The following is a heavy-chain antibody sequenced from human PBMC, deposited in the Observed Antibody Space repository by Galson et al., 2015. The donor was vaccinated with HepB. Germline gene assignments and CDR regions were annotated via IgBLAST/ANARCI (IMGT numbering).Heavy chain of an antibody. V-gene: IGHV3-30*04. J-gene: IGHJ4*02. CDR3: ARGLLSGVVVTPTGY. CDR2: ITYDGSKQ. D-gene: IGHD2-21*02. Sequence: SLRLSCATSGFTFRSYAMHWVRQAPGKGLEWVAIITYDGSKQFYGDAVKGRFTVTRDDSKNTVYPQMNSLRAEDTAVYYCARGLLSGVVVTPTGYWGQGTLVTVSS. CDR1: GFTFRSYA.